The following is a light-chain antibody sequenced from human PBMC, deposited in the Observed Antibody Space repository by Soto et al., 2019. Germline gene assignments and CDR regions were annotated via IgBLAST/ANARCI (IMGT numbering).Light chain of an antibody. CDR1: QSVSSY. CDR3: QQYGSSGT. Sequence: EIVLTQSPATLSLSPGERATLSYRASQSVSSYLAWYQQKPGQAPRLLIYDASNRATGIPDRFSGSGSGTDFTLTISRLEPEGFAVYYCQQYGSSGTFGQGAKVDI. J-gene: IGKJ1*01. V-gene: IGKV3-20*01. CDR2: DAS.